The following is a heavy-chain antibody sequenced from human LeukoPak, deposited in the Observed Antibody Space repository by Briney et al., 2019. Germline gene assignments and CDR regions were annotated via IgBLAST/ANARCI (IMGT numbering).Heavy chain of an antibody. J-gene: IGHJ5*02. CDR2: IIPILGIA. V-gene: IGHV1-69*04. CDR3: AGTMVRGVHNWFDP. D-gene: IGHD3-10*01. CDR1: GGTFSSYA. Sequence: ASVKVSCKASGGTFSSYAISWVRQAPGQWLEWMGRIIPILGIANYAQKFQGRVTITADKSTSTAYVELSSLRSEDTAVYYCAGTMVRGVHNWFDPWGQGTLVTVSS.